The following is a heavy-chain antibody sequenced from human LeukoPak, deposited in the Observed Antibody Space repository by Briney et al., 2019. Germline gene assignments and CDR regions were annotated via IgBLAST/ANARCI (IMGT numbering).Heavy chain of an antibody. J-gene: IGHJ4*02. Sequence: SETLSLTCTVYGGSFSGYYWSWIRQPPGKGLEWIGEINHSGSTNYNPSLKSRVTISVDTSKNQFSLKLSSVTAADTAVYYCARARVNYYGSGTYNYWGQGTLVTVSS. CDR1: GGSFSGYY. CDR2: INHSGST. D-gene: IGHD3-10*01. CDR3: ARARVNYYGSGTYNY. V-gene: IGHV4-34*01.